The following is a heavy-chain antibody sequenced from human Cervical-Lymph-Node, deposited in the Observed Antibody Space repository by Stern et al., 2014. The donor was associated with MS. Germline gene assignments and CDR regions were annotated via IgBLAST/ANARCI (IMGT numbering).Heavy chain of an antibody. CDR3: ARMAARTNTHIDY. V-gene: IGHV3-11*01. Sequence: VQLLESGGGLVKPGGSLRLSCAASGFTFSDYYMTWIRQAPGLGLEWISYISSTSYTIYYGDSVKGRFTISRDNPKNSLYLQISSLRAEDTAVYYCARMAARTNTHIDYWGQGTLVTVSS. CDR1: GFTFSDYY. D-gene: IGHD2-2*02. J-gene: IGHJ4*02. CDR2: ISSTSYTI.